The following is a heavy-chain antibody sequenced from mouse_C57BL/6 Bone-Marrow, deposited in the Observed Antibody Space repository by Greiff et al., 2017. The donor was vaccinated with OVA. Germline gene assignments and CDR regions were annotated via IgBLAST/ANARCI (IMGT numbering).Heavy chain of an antibody. Sequence: QVQLQQSGAELVRPGASVTLSCKASGYTFTDYEMHWVKQTPVHGLEWIGAIDPETGGTAYNQKFKGKAILTADKSSSTAYMELRSLTSEDSAVYYCTRSTYYYGSDWYFDVWGTGTTVTVSS. CDR3: TRSTYYYGSDWYFDV. CDR1: GYTFTDYE. CDR2: IDPETGGT. D-gene: IGHD1-1*01. J-gene: IGHJ1*03. V-gene: IGHV1-15*01.